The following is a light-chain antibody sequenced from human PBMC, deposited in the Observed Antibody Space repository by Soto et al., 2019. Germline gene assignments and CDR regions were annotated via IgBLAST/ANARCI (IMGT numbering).Light chain of an antibody. V-gene: IGKV1-5*01. CDR1: QSISSW. J-gene: IGKJ1*01. Sequence: DIQMTQSPSSLSASVGDRFTITCRASQSISSWLAWYQQKPGKAPKFLIYDASNLESGVPSRLSGSGSGTEFTLTISSLQPDDFATYYCQQYNTYPWTFGQGTKVDIK. CDR2: DAS. CDR3: QQYNTYPWT.